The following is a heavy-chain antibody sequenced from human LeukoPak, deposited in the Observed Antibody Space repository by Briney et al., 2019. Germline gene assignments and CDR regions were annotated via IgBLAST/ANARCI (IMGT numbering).Heavy chain of an antibody. V-gene: IGHV3-33*01. D-gene: IGHD2-2*01. CDR1: GFTFSSYG. CDR3: ARDRDLGYCSSTSCYGGGGIDY. CDR2: IWYDGSSK. Sequence: PGRSLRLPCAASGFTFSSYGMHWVRQAPGKGLEWVAVIWYDGSSKYYADSVKGRFTISRDNSKNTLYLQMNSLRAEDTAVYYCARDRDLGYCSSTSCYGGGGIDYWGQGTLVTVSS. J-gene: IGHJ4*02.